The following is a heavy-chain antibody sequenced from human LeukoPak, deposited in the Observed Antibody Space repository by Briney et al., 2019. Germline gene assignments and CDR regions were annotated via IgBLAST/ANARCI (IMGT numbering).Heavy chain of an antibody. CDR1: GGSISSGGYY. Sequence: PSETLSLTCTVSGGSISSGGYYWSWIRQHPGKGLEWIGYIYYSGSAYYNPSLKSRVTISVDTSKTQFSLKLSSVTAADTAVYYCARAVVSGLEWLERYFDYWGQGTLVTVSS. D-gene: IGHD6-19*01. J-gene: IGHJ4*02. CDR3: ARAVVSGLEWLERYFDY. V-gene: IGHV4-31*03. CDR2: IYYSGSA.